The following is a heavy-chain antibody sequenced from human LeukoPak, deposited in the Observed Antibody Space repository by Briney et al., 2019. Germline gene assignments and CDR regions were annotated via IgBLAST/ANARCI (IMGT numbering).Heavy chain of an antibody. CDR1: GFTFSSYS. V-gene: IGHV3-21*01. CDR3: ARDRSGGHKPLKNWFAP. CDR2: ISSSSSYI. D-gene: IGHD1-26*01. J-gene: IGHJ5*02. Sequence: GGSLKLSCAASGFTFSSYSMNWVRQAPGKGLEWVSSISSSSSYIYYADSVKGRFTISRENAKNSLYLQMNSLRAEDTAVYYCARDRSGGHKPLKNWFAPWGQGTLVTVSS.